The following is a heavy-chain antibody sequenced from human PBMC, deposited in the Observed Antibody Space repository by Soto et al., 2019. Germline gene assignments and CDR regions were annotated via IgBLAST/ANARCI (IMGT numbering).Heavy chain of an antibody. V-gene: IGHV3-30-3*01. CDR1: GFAFSVYA. CDR2: ISYDGSDK. J-gene: IGHJ6*02. D-gene: IGHD1-1*01. CDR3: ARDRGRTDYYAMDV. Sequence: QVHLLESGGGVVLPGRSLRLSCAAPGFAFSVYAMHWVRQAPGKGLEWVSLISYDGSDKYYADSVKGRFTISRDNSKSTLYLQMSSLRAEDTAVYFCARDRGRTDYYAMDVWGQGTTVTVSS.